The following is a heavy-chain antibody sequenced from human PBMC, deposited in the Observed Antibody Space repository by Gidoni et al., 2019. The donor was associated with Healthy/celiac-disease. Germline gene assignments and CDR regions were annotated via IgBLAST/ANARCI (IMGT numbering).Heavy chain of an antibody. CDR1: GGSISSSSYY. J-gene: IGHJ4*02. CDR2: IYYSGST. D-gene: IGHD6-19*01. V-gene: IGHV4-39*01. Sequence: QLQLQESGPGLVKPSETLSLTCTVSGGSISSSSYYWGWIRQPPGKGLEWIGSIYYSGSTYYNPSLKSRVTISVDTSKNQFSLKLSSVTAADTAVYYCARFSSGSHNFDYWGQGTLVTVSS. CDR3: ARFSSGSHNFDY.